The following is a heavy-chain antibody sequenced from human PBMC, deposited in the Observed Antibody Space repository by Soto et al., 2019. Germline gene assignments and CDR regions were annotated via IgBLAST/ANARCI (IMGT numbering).Heavy chain of an antibody. CDR2: ISYDGSNK. CDR3: ATSGYDWNY. J-gene: IGHJ4*02. D-gene: IGHD5-12*01. Sequence: PGGSLRLSCAASGFTFSDYYMSWVRQAPGKGLEWVAVISYDGSNKYYADSVKGRFTISRDNSKNTLYLQMNSLRAEDTAVYYCATSGYDWNYWGQGTLVTVSS. CDR1: GFTFSDYY. V-gene: IGHV3-30-3*01.